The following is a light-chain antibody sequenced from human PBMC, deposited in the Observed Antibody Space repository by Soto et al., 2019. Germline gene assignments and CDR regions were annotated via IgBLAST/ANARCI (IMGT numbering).Light chain of an antibody. Sequence: QSVLTQPASVSGSPGQSITISCTGTSSDVGSYNLASWYQQHPGKAPKVIICEGSKRPSGVSNRFSGSKSGNTASLTISGLQAEDEADYYCCSYAGSTTLYVFGTGTKLTVL. J-gene: IGLJ1*01. CDR1: SSDVGSYNL. CDR2: EGS. V-gene: IGLV2-23*01. CDR3: CSYAGSTTLYV.